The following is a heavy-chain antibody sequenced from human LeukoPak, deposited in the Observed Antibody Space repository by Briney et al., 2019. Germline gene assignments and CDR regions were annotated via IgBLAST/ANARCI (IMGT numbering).Heavy chain of an antibody. J-gene: IGHJ4*02. Sequence: ASVKVSCKASGYTFTGYYMHWVRQAPGQGLEWMGWINPNSGGTNYAQKFQGWVTMTRDTSISTAYMELSRLRPDDTAVYYCATIAVAGHFDYWGQGTLVTVSS. D-gene: IGHD6-19*01. CDR1: GYTFTGYY. CDR2: INPNSGGT. CDR3: ATIAVAGHFDY. V-gene: IGHV1-2*04.